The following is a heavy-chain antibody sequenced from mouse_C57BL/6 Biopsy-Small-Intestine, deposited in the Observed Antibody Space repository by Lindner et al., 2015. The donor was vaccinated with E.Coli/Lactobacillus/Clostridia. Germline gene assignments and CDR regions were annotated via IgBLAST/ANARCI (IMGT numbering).Heavy chain of an antibody. J-gene: IGHJ2*01. CDR2: IYPGDGDT. CDR1: GYAFSSSW. D-gene: IGHD3-3*01. Sequence: QLQESGPELVKPGASVKISCKASGYAFSSSWMNWVKQRPGKGLEWIGRIYPGDGDTNYNGKFKGKATLTADKSSSTAYMQLSSLTSEDSAVYFCARRGDVSFDYWGQGTTLTVSS. CDR3: ARRGDVSFDY. V-gene: IGHV1-82*01.